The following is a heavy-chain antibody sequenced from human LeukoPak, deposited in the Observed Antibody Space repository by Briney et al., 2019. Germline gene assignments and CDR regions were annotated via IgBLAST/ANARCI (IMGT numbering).Heavy chain of an antibody. CDR1: GFTFSTLA. Sequence: GGSLRLSCTASGFTFSTLAMSWVRQAPGKGLEWVSSISSRGDDTTYADSVKGRFTISRDNSKNTLYLQLNSLRVDDAAIYYCAKHRRSTLVTAYFDSWGQGTLVTVSS. J-gene: IGHJ4*02. CDR2: ISSRGDDT. V-gene: IGHV3-23*01. CDR3: AKHRRSTLVTAYFDS. D-gene: IGHD2-21*02.